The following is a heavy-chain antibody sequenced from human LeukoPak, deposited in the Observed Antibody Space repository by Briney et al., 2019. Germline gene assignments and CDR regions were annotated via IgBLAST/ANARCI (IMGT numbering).Heavy chain of an antibody. D-gene: IGHD1-26*01. CDR3: ARQVAIVEPTDPNWFDS. J-gene: IGHJ5*01. V-gene: IGHV4-39*07. Sequence: SETLSLTCNVSGDSIGRSSYYWGWIRQTPEKGLEWIGSIFYSGSTYYTPSLQSRVIMSLDTSENQFSLRLTSVTAADTAVYYCARQVAIVEPTDPNWFDSWGQGTLVTVSS. CDR2: IFYSGST. CDR1: GDSIGRSSYY.